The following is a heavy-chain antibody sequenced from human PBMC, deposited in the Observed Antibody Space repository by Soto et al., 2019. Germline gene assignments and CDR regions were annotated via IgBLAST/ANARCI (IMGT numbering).Heavy chain of an antibody. CDR3: ARPYVELLFPLDY. CDR2: INPSGGRT. D-gene: IGHD3-10*01. J-gene: IGHJ4*02. V-gene: IGHV1-46*01. Sequence: QVQLVQSGAEVKKPGASVKVSCKASGYTFTSYYMHWVRQAPGQGLEWMGIINPSGGRTSNSQKFQGRVTITRHTSTSTVYMELSSLRWEDTSVYYCARPYVELLFPLDYWGQGTLVTVSS. CDR1: GYTFTSYY.